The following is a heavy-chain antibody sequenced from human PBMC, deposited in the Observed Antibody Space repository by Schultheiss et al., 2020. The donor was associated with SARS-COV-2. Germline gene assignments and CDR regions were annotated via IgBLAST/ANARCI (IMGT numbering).Heavy chain of an antibody. D-gene: IGHD6-19*01. V-gene: IGHV5-51*01. CDR1: GYNFATYW. J-gene: IGHJ4*02. CDR2: IYPGDSDT. Sequence: GGSLRLSCETSGYNFATYWIGWVRQVPGKGLEWMGLIYPGDSDTRYNPSFRGHVTISVDKSINTAYVEWKTLKASDSAMYYCARHLAVAGGPFDYWGQGTLVTVSS. CDR3: ARHLAVAGGPFDY.